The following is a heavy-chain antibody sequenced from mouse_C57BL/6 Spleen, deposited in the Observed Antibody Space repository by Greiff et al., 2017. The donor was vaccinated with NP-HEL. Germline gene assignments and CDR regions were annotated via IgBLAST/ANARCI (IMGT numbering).Heavy chain of an antibody. J-gene: IGHJ2*01. CDR3: AANDYDEGYFDY. CDR2: INPGSGGT. Sequence: VQLQQSGAELVRPGTSVKVSCKASGYAFTNYLIEWVKQRPGQGLEWIGVINPGSGGTNYNEKFKGKATLTADKSSSTAYMQLSSLTSEDSAVYFCAANDYDEGYFDYWGQGTTLTVSS. V-gene: IGHV1-54*01. D-gene: IGHD2-4*01. CDR1: GYAFTNYL.